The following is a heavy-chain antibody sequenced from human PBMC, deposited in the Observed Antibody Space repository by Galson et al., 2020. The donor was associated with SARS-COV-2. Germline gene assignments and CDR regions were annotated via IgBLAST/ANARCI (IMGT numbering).Heavy chain of an antibody. Sequence: SVKVSCKASGGPFSNHTISWVRQAPGQGLEWMGRVIPMFALANYAQKFQARVTITADKSTNTAYMELSSLRSEDTAVYYCARAKGDYYDTSGYYTLDYAFNVWGQGTMVTVSS. J-gene: IGHJ3*01. V-gene: IGHV1-69*02. CDR3: ARAKGDYYDTSGYYTLDYAFNV. D-gene: IGHD3-22*01. CDR2: VIPMFALA. CDR1: GGPFSNHT.